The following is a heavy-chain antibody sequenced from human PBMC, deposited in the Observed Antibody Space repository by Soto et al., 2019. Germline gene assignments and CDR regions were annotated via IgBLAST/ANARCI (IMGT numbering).Heavy chain of an antibody. CDR2: ISGFNGQT. CDR3: GRVDPRGVAVVRDY. J-gene: IGHJ4*02. V-gene: IGHV1-18*01. D-gene: IGHD3-10*01. Sequence: GXSVKVSCKASVNTFSSHGFSWVRQAPGQGLEWMGWISGFNGQTNYALKFQGRVTLTTDASTSTAYMELRSLRSDDTAVYFCGRVDPRGVAVVRDYWGQGTLVTVSS. CDR1: VNTFSSHG.